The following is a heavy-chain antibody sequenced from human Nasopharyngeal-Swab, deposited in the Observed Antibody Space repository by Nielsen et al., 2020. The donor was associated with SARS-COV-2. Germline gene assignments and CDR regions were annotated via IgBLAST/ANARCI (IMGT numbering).Heavy chain of an antibody. V-gene: IGHV3-74*03. CDR2: IDMRGRTT. D-gene: IGHD1-26*01. CDR3: VRGPVEGATGYFQF. J-gene: IGHJ1*01. CDR1: GCTFSNYW. Sequence: GRSVRLYCASAGCTFSNYWMHWVRQAPGKGLEWVARIDMRGRTTTHADSVKGRFTISRDNAKNTLSLQMNSLTPADTAVYFCVRGPVEGATGYFQFWGQGTLVTVSS.